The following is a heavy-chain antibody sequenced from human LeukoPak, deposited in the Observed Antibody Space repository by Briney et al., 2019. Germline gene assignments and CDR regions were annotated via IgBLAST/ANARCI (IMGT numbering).Heavy chain of an antibody. J-gene: IGHJ4*02. CDR2: IYYSGSP. CDR3: TRTSASTAIDY. Sequence: SETLSLTCTVSGGSISNYYWSWIRQPPGKRLEWIGYIYYSGSPNYGPSLKSRVTTSLDTSRNQFSLKLSSVTAADTAVYYCTRTSASTAIDYWGPGTLVTVSS. D-gene: IGHD4-17*01. CDR1: GGSISNYY. V-gene: IGHV4-59*01.